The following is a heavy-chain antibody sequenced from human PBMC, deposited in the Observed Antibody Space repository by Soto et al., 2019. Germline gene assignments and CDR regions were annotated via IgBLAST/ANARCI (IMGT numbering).Heavy chain of an antibody. CDR2: IYYSGST. J-gene: IGHJ6*02. V-gene: IGHV4-39*01. D-gene: IGHD6-13*01. CDR3: ATGGSSSWYYYYGMDV. CDR1: GGSISSSSYY. Sequence: SETLSLTCTVSGGSISSSSYYWGWIRQPPGKGLEWIGSIYYSGSTYYNPSLKSRVTISVDTSKNQFSLKLSSVTAADTAVYYCATGGSSSWYYYYGMDVWGQGTTVTVSS.